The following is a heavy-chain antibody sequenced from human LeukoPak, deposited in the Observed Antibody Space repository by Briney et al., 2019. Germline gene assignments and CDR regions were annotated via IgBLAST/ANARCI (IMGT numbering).Heavy chain of an antibody. CDR1: GGSISNYY. CDR3: AREILWFGEFQSYYYMDV. CDR2: IYTSGST. D-gene: IGHD3-10*01. Sequence: TASETLSLTCTVSGGSISNYYWSWIRQPAGKGLEWIGRIYTSGSTNYNPSLKSRVTMSVDTSKNQFSLKLSSVTAADTAVYYCAREILWFGEFQSYYYMDVWGKGTTVTVSS. V-gene: IGHV4-4*07. J-gene: IGHJ6*03.